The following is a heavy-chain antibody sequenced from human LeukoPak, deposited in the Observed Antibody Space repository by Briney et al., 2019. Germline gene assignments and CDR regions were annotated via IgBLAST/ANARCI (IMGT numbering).Heavy chain of an antibody. D-gene: IGHD2-2*01. CDR3: ARPFCTSTSCSYAFDI. CDR1: GGSFSGYY. V-gene: IGHV4-34*01. Sequence: SETLSLTCAVYGGSFSGYYWSWIRQPPGKGLEWIGEINHSGSTNYNPSLKSRVTISIDTSKNQFSLKLSSVTAADTAVYYCARPFCTSTSCSYAFDIWGQGTLVTVSS. CDR2: INHSGST. J-gene: IGHJ3*02.